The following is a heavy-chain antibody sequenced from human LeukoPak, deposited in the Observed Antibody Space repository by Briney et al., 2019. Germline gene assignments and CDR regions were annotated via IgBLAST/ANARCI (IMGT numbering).Heavy chain of an antibody. CDR1: GFTFSSYG. CDR2: IRYDGSNK. V-gene: IGHV3-30*02. Sequence: GGSLRLSCAASGFTFSSYGMHGVRQARGKGREGVAFIRYDGSNKYYADSVKGRFTIYRDNSKNTLYLQMNSLRAEDTAVYYCAKGYFDWSPYFDYWGQGTLVTVSS. CDR3: AKGYFDWSPYFDY. J-gene: IGHJ4*02. D-gene: IGHD3-9*01.